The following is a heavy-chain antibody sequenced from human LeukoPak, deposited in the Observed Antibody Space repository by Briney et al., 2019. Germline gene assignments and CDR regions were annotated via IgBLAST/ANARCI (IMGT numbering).Heavy chain of an antibody. CDR3: TTDRPSRIVVPGIIDY. CDR2: INIDGSIT. Sequence: GGSLRLSCAASGFTVSSNYMSWVRQAPGKGLVWVSRINIDGSITNYADSVKGRFTISRDNTKNTLYLQMSSLRADDTAVYYCTTDRPSRIVVPGIIDYWGQGTLVTVSS. J-gene: IGHJ4*02. D-gene: IGHD6-19*01. V-gene: IGHV3-74*01. CDR1: GFTVSSNY.